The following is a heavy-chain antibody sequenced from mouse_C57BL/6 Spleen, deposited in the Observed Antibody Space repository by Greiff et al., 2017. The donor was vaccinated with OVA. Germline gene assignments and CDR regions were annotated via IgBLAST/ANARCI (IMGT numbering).Heavy chain of an antibody. CDR1: GYTFTDYY. CDR3: ARSDYGNYRYFDV. V-gene: IGHV1-26*01. Sequence: EVQLQQSGPELVKPGASVKISCKASGYTFTDYYMNWVKQSHGKSLEWIGDINPNNGGTSYNQKFKGKATLTVDKSSSPAYMELRSLTSEDSAVYYCARSDYGNYRYFDVWGTGTTVTVSS. CDR2: INPNNGGT. J-gene: IGHJ1*03. D-gene: IGHD2-1*01.